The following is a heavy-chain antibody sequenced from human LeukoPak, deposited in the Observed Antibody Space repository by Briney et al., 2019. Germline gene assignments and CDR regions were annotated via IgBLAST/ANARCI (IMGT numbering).Heavy chain of an antibody. CDR1: GYTFTSYY. CDR3: ARDVSQGSGSYRNQAFDY. V-gene: IGHV1-46*01. J-gene: IGHJ4*02. Sequence: ASVKASCKASGYTFTSYYMHWVRQAPGQGLEWMGIINPSGGSTSYAQKFQGRVTMTRDTSTSTVYMELSSLRSEDTAVYYCARDVSQGSGSYRNQAFDYWGQGTLVTVSS. D-gene: IGHD3-10*01. CDR2: INPSGGST.